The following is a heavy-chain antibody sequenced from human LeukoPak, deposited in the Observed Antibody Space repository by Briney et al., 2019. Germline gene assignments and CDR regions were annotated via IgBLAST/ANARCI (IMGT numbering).Heavy chain of an antibody. CDR1: GGSISSYY. Sequence: PSETLSLTCTVSGGSISSYYWSWIRQPPGKGLEWIGYIYYSGSTNYNPSLKSCVTISLDTSKNQFSLKLSSVTAADTAVYYCARLPGFRDAFDIWGQGTMVTVSS. CDR2: IYYSGST. V-gene: IGHV4-59*08. CDR3: ARLPGFRDAFDI. J-gene: IGHJ3*02.